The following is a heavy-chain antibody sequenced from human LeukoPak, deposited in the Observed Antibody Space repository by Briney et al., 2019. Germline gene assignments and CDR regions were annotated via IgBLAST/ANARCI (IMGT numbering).Heavy chain of an antibody. D-gene: IGHD1-1*01. V-gene: IGHV3-33*01. J-gene: IGHJ4*02. Sequence: GGSLRLSCASSGFTFSSYGMHWVRQAPGKGLEWGAVIWYDGSNKYYADSVKGRFTISRDNSKNTLYLQMNSLRAEDTAVYYCASRYNWNDAPFDHWGQGTLVTVSS. CDR3: ASRYNWNDAPFDH. CDR2: IWYDGSNK. CDR1: GFTFSSYG.